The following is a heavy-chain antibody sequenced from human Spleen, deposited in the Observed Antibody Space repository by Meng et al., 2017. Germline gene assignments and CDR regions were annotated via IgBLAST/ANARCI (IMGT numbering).Heavy chain of an antibody. V-gene: IGHV4-4*07. D-gene: IGHD2/OR15-2a*01. CDR3: ARTLNWFDP. CDR2: IYSSGST. Sequence: GSLRLSCSVSGGSISLSYWSWIRQPAGKGLEWIGRIYSSGSTNYSPSLKSRVTMSVDTSKNQFSLKLSSVAAADTAVYYCARTLNWFDPWGQGTLVTVSS. CDR1: GGSISLSY. J-gene: IGHJ5*02.